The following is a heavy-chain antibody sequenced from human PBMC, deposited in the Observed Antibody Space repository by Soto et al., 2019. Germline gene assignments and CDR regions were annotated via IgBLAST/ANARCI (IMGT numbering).Heavy chain of an antibody. D-gene: IGHD6-13*01. V-gene: IGHV1-8*01. J-gene: IGHJ6*03. CDR1: GYTFTSYD. CDR2: MNPNSGNT. CDR3: ARGPGSWYYYYMDV. Sequence: ASVKVSCKASGYTFTSYDINWVRQATGQGLEWMGWMNPNSGNTGYAHKFQGRVTMTRNTSISTAYMELSSLRSEDTAVYYCARGPGSWYYYYMDVWGKGTTVTVSS.